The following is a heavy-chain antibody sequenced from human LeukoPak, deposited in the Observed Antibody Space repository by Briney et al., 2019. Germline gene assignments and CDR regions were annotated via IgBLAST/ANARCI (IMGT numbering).Heavy chain of an antibody. CDR1: GFTFSSYA. CDR2: IGGSGGST. V-gene: IGHV3-23*01. Sequence: GGSLRLSCAASGFTFSSYAVSWVRQAPGKGLEWVSTIGGSGGSTYYADSVKGRFTISRDNSKNTLYLQMNSLRAEDTAVYYCTVITPAAITDALDIWGQGTMVTVSS. J-gene: IGHJ3*02. CDR3: TVITPAAITDALDI. D-gene: IGHD2-2*02.